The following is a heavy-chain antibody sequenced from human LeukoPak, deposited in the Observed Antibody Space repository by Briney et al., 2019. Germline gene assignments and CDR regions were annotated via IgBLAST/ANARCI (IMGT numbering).Heavy chain of an antibody. CDR2: ISTNGGST. CDR1: GFTFSSYA. Sequence: GGSLRLSCAASGFTFSSYAMHWVRQAPGKGLEYVSGISTNGGSTYYADSVKGRFTISRDNSKNTLYLQMNSLRAEDTAVYYCAKEGIYDYGADRYYYYYYMDVWGKGTTVTVSS. D-gene: IGHD4-17*01. V-gene: IGHV3-64*02. J-gene: IGHJ6*03. CDR3: AKEGIYDYGADRYYYYYYMDV.